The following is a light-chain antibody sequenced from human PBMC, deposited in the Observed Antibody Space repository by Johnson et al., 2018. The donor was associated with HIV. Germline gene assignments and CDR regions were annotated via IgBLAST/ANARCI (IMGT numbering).Light chain of an antibody. CDR1: SSNIGNNY. Sequence: QSVLTQPPSVSAAPGQKVTISCSGSSSNIGNNYVSWYQQLPGTAPKLLIYDNNKRPSGIPDRFSGSKSGTSATLGINGLQTGEEADYYCGVWDSSLSAHYVFGSGTKIVVL. J-gene: IGLJ1*01. CDR2: DNN. V-gene: IGLV1-51*01. CDR3: GVWDSSLSAHYV.